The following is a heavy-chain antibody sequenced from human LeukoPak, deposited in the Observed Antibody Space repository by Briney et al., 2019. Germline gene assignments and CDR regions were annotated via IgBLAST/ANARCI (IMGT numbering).Heavy chain of an antibody. CDR1: GGTFSSYA. Sequence: ASVKVSCKASGGTFSSYAISWVRQAPGQGLEWMGGIIPIFGTANYAQKFQGRVTITADESTSTAYMELSSLRSEDTAVYYCARDSDMYVVGAPYDYWGQGTLVTVSS. CDR2: IIPIFGTA. D-gene: IGHD1-26*01. CDR3: ARDSDMYVVGAPYDY. V-gene: IGHV1-69*13. J-gene: IGHJ4*02.